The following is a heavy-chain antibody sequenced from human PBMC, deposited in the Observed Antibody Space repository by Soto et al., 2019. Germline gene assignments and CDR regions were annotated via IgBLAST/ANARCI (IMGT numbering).Heavy chain of an antibody. D-gene: IGHD3-10*01. J-gene: IGHJ3*02. CDR2: LLDDGSK. CDR3: AKEGTGLYHAFDI. V-gene: IGHV3-30*18. CDR1: RFPFSYYA. Sequence: QVELVESGGGVVRPGRSLRLSCAASRFPFSYYAMHWVRQAPGKGLEFVAVLLDDGSKYYADSVKGRFTISKDNSMKTVDLEMSSLRPEDTALYYCAKEGTGLYHAFDIWGQGTMVTVS.